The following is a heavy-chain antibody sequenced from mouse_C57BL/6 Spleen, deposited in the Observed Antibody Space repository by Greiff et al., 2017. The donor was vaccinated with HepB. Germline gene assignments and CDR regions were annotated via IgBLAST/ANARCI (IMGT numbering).Heavy chain of an antibody. CDR1: GYTFTSYR. V-gene: IGHV1-53*01. CDR2: INPSNGGT. J-gene: IGHJ1*03. CDR3: ARRDSSDWYFYV. D-gene: IGHD1-1*01. Sequence: QVQLQQPGTELVKPGASVKLSCKASGYTFTSYRMHWVKQRPGQGLEWIGNINPSNGGTNYNEKFKSKATLTVDKSSSTSYMQLSSLTSEDSAVDYCARRDSSDWYFYVWGTGTTVTVSS.